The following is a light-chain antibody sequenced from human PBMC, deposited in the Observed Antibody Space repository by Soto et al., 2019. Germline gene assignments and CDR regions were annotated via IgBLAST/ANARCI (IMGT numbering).Light chain of an antibody. V-gene: IGLV3-21*02. J-gene: IGLJ2*01. CDR3: QVCDDRNQEVV. CDR1: NSVGKS. Sequence: SYELTQAPSVSVAPGQTATIICAGHNSVGKSVHWYQQKPGQAPVLVVHDDSDRPSGIPERFSGPNSGNTATLTVSRAGDGDEGDYYCQVCDDRNQEVVFGGGTKVTVL. CDR2: DDS.